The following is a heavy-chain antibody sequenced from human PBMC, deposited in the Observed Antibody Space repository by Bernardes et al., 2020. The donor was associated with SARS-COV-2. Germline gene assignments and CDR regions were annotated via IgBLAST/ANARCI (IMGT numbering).Heavy chain of an antibody. D-gene: IGHD3-10*01. CDR3: AREAGSGFRAFDI. CDR2: INSDGSSP. V-gene: IGHV3-74*01. J-gene: IGHJ3*02. Sequence: VGSLFLSCAASGFSSYWMHWVRQAPGKGLVWVSRINSDGSSPSYADSVKGRFTISRDNAKNTLYLQMNSLRAEDTAVYYCAREAGSGFRAFDIWGQGTMVTVSS. CDR1: GFSSYW.